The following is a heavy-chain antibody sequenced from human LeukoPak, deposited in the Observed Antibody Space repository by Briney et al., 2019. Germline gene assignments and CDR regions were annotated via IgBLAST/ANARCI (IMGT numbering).Heavy chain of an antibody. J-gene: IGHJ6*04. D-gene: IGHD3-22*01. CDR2: INSDGSST. Sequence: PGGSLRLSCAASGFTFSNYWMHWVRQAPGKGLVWVSRINSDGSSTSYADSVKGRFTISRDNAKNTLYLQMNSLRAEDTAVYSCARFDWEYITMTLDVWGKGTTVTVSS. CDR1: GFTFSNYW. V-gene: IGHV3-74*01. CDR3: ARFDWEYITMTLDV.